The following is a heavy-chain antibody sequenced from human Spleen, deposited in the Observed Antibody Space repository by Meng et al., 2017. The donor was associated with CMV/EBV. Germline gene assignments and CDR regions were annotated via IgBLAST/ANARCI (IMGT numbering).Heavy chain of an antibody. CDR2: VVPLFGTA. Sequence: GNVFSTFAVSWLRQAPGQGLEWMGGVVPLFGTANYAQKFQGRVTITADASTTTAYMELRSLKSEDTAIYFCARDVPRAGGAGSQFDFWGQGTLVTVSS. D-gene: IGHD6-13*01. CDR3: ARDVPRAGGAGSQFDF. CDR1: GNVFSTFA. V-gene: IGHV1-69*01. J-gene: IGHJ4*02.